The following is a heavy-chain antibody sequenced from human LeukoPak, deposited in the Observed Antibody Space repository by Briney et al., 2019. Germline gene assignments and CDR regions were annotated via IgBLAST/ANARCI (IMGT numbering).Heavy chain of an antibody. Sequence: AGGSLRLSCVASGFSFTNYAMSWVRQAPARGPGWVSSIRGGGETFYADSVKGRSTLSRDNSKNALYLQMNSLRAEDTAVYYCAKSTYDSDYWGQGTLVTVSS. CDR1: GFSFTNYA. CDR2: IRGGGET. J-gene: IGHJ4*02. V-gene: IGHV3-23*01. CDR3: AKSTYDSDY. D-gene: IGHD3-22*01.